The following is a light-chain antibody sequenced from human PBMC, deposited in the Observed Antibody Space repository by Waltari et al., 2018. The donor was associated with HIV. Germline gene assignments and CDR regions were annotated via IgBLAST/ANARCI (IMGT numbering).Light chain of an antibody. CDR1: QSVLYSSNNKNY. V-gene: IGKV4-1*01. Sequence: DIVMTHPPDSLAVSLRERATINSMSSQSVLYSSNNKNYLAWYQQKPGQTPKLLIYWASTRESGVPDRCSGSGSGTDFTLTINSLQAEDVAVYYCQQYYSTPQTFGQGTKVEIK. CDR3: QQYYSTPQT. J-gene: IGKJ1*01. CDR2: WAS.